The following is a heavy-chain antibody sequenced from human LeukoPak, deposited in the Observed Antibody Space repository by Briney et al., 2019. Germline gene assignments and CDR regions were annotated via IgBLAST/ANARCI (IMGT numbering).Heavy chain of an antibody. CDR3: VRAHSYSGHAEADY. Sequence: SETLSLTCTVSGDSMNPYYWSWTRQPPGKGLEWIAYIYYSGATKYNPSLKSRVSISIDTSEKQFSLKVTSVTAADTAVYYCVRAHSYSGHAEADYWGQGTLVTVSS. CDR2: IYYSGAT. V-gene: IGHV4-59*01. CDR1: GDSMNPYY. D-gene: IGHD5-12*01. J-gene: IGHJ4*02.